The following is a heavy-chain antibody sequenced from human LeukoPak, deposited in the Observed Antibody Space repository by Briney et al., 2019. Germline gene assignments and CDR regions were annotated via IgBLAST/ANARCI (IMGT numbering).Heavy chain of an antibody. V-gene: IGHV3-30*03. Sequence: GGSLRLSCAASGFTFSSYGMHWVRQAPGKGLEWVAVISYDGSNKYYADSVKGRFTISRDNSKNTLYLQMNSLRAEDTAVYYCASPPGYSYGSRVDIWGQGTMVTVSS. CDR3: ASPPGYSYGSRVDI. J-gene: IGHJ3*02. D-gene: IGHD5-18*01. CDR2: ISYDGSNK. CDR1: GFTFSSYG.